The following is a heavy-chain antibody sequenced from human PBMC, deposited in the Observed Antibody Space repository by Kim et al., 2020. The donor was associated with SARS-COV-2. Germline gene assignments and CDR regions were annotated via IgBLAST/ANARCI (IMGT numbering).Heavy chain of an antibody. J-gene: IGHJ4*02. CDR1: GFTFSAYP. V-gene: IGHV3-21*06. CDR2: ISSSGSYR. D-gene: IGHD2-2*01. Sequence: GGSLRLSCAASGFTFSAYPMNWVRQAPGKGLEWVSSISSSGSYRYYTDSLKGRFTISRDNGKNSLDLQMNSLRAEDTAVYYCARGTGVVVVPSALQMMDYWGQGTLVTVSS. CDR3: ARGTGVVVVPSALQMMDY.